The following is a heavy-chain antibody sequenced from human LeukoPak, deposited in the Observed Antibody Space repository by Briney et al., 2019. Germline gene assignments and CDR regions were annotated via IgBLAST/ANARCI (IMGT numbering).Heavy chain of an antibody. V-gene: IGHV4-34*01. D-gene: IGHD3-9*01. Sequence: PSETLSLTCAVYGGSFSGYYWSWIRQPPGKGLEWIWEINHSGSTNYNPSLKSRVTISVDTSKNQFSLKLSSVTAADTAVYYCARYDILTGNVGYYYYYMDVWGKGTTVTVSS. J-gene: IGHJ6*03. CDR2: INHSGST. CDR3: ARYDILTGNVGYYYYYMDV. CDR1: GGSFSGYY.